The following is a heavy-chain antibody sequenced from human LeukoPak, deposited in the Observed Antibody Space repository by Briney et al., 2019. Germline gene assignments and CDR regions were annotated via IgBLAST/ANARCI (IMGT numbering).Heavy chain of an antibody. V-gene: IGHV1-2*02. D-gene: IGHD6-13*01. CDR3: VRDMIAAAGTGA. CDR2: INPKSGGT. J-gene: IGHJ5*02. Sequence: ASVKVSCEASGYTFTGYYMHWVRRAPGQGLEWMGWINPKSGGTNYAQNFQGRVTMTSDTSISTAYMELSGLRFDDRAVYYCVRDMIAAAGTGAWGQGTLVTVSS. CDR1: GYTFTGYY.